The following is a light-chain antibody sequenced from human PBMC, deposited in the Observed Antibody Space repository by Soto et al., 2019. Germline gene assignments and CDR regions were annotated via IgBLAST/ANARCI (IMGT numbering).Light chain of an antibody. CDR1: SGNVGPYNL. CDR3: CSYAGRNTFV. J-gene: IGLJ1*01. Sequence: QCALTQSASVSGSPGQSITISCTGTSGNVGPYNLVYWYQQHPGKAPKLIIYEVSERPSGVSNRFSGSKSGNTASLTISGLQADDEADYYCCSYAGRNTFVFGLGTKLTVL. CDR2: EVS. V-gene: IGLV2-23*02.